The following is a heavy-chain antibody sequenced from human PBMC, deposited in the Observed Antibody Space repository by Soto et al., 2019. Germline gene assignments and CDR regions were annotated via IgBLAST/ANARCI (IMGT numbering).Heavy chain of an antibody. CDR1: GGSIISSDW. Sequence: QVQLQESGPGLVKPSGTLSLTCAVSGGSIISSDWWSWVRQPPGKGLEWIGEIHHSGTTNYNPSLKXXVXSXXDRPETQVPLNLSSVPAADTAVYHCARQRGSYVDYWGQGTLVTVSS. CDR3: ARQRGSYVDY. D-gene: IGHD2-2*01. J-gene: IGHJ4*02. V-gene: IGHV4-4*02. CDR2: IHHSGTT.